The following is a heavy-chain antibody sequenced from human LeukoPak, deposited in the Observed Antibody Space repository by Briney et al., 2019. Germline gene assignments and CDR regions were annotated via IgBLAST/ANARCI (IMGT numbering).Heavy chain of an antibody. V-gene: IGHV1-69*05. J-gene: IGHJ6*03. CDR1: GGTFSSYA. D-gene: IGHD2/OR15-2a*01. Sequence: SVKVSCKASGGTFSSYAISWVRQAPGQGLEWMGGIIPIFGTANYAQKFRGRVTITTDESTSTAYMELSSLRSEDTAVYYCARDSSSNIGRLDYYYMDVWGKGTTVTVSS. CDR2: IIPIFGTA. CDR3: ARDSSSNIGRLDYYYMDV.